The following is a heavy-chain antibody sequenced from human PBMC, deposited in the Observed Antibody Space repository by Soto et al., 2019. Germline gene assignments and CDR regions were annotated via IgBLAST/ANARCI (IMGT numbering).Heavy chain of an antibody. CDR2: IRQDGSEK. CDR1: GFTLSSNL. D-gene: IGHD2-2*01. J-gene: IGHJ4*02. Sequence: GGALRLSCVGSGFTLSSNLMTWVRPAPGKGLEWVGNIRQDGSEKNCVDSVKGRFTISRDNAKNSLYLQMNSLRAEDTAVYYCAREIVVARGASYFDYWGPGTLVTVSS. V-gene: IGHV3-7*04. CDR3: AREIVVARGASYFDY.